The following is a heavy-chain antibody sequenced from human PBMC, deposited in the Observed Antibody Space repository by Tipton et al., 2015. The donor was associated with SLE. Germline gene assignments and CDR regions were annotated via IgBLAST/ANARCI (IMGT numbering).Heavy chain of an antibody. D-gene: IGHD2-8*02. Sequence: SLRLSCAASGFTFSSYGMHWVRQAPGKGLEWVAVIWYDGSNKYYADSVKGRFTISRDNAKNSLYLQMNSLRAEDTAVYYCARGLGTGDVWGKGTTVTVSS. CDR3: ARGLGTGDV. J-gene: IGHJ6*04. CDR2: IWYDGSNK. CDR1: GFTFSSYG. V-gene: IGHV3-33*01.